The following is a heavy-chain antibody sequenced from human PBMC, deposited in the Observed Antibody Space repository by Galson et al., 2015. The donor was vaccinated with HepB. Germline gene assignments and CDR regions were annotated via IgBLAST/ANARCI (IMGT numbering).Heavy chain of an antibody. D-gene: IGHD3-10*01. Sequence: SLRLSCAASGFTFRNYAMSWVRQAPGKGLEWVSTVSSGGGSSYYADSVKGRFTISRDNSNNTLFLHLGSLRAEDTALYYCAKVGGWFGEFSFSGAFDVWGQGTTVSVSS. CDR2: VSSGGGSS. J-gene: IGHJ3*01. CDR1: GFTFRNYA. CDR3: AKVGGWFGEFSFSGAFDV. V-gene: IGHV3-23*01.